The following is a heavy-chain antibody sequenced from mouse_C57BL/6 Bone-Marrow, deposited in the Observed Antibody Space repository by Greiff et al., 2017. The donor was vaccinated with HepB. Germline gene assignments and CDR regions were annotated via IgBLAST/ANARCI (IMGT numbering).Heavy chain of an antibody. CDR2: IYPGNSDT. J-gene: IGHJ1*03. Sequence: VHVKQSGTVLARPGASVKMSCKTSGYTFTSYWMHWVKQRPGQGLEWIGAIYPGNSDTSYNQKFKGKAKLTAVTSASTAYMELSSLTNEDSAVYYCTGGTTDYWYFDVWGTGTTVTVSS. D-gene: IGHD1-1*01. V-gene: IGHV1-5*01. CDR3: TGGTTDYWYFDV. CDR1: GYTFTSYW.